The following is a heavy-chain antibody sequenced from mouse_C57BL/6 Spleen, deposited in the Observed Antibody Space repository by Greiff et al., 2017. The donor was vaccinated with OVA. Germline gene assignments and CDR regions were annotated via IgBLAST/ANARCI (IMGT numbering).Heavy chain of an antibody. V-gene: IGHV1-52*01. CDR2: IDPSDSET. CDR3: ARNYGSSYEGFAY. J-gene: IGHJ3*01. D-gene: IGHD1-1*01. Sequence: QVQLKQPGAELVRPGSSVKLSCKASGYTFTSYWMHWVKQRPIQGLEWIGNIDPSDSETHYNQKFKDKATLTVDKSSSTAYMQLSSLTSEDSAVYYCARNYGSSYEGFAYWGQGTLVTVSA. CDR1: GYTFTSYW.